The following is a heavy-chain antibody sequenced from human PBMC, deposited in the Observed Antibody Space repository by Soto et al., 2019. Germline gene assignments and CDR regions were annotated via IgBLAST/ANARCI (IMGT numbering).Heavy chain of an antibody. Sequence: ESGGGVVQPGGSLRLSCAASGFTFSTYGMHWVRQAPGKGLEWVAVISYDGRHKFYADSVKGRFTISRDNSKNTLYLQMNSLRVEDTAVYYCAKEETTMTTFSEHYYGMDVWGQGTTVTVSS. V-gene: IGHV3-30*18. D-gene: IGHD4-17*01. CDR3: AKEETTMTTFSEHYYGMDV. CDR1: GFTFSTYG. J-gene: IGHJ6*02. CDR2: ISYDGRHK.